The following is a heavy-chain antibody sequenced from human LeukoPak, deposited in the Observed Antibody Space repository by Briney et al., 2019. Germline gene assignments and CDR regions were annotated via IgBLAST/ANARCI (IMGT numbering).Heavy chain of an antibody. CDR1: GGTFSSYA. J-gene: IGHJ3*02. CDR3: ARLGIYGDAFDI. Sequence: ASVKVSCKASGGTFSSYAISWVRQAPGQGLEWMGWISAYNGNTNYAQKLQGRVTMTTDTSTSTAYMELRSLRSDDTAVYYCARLGIYGDAFDIWGQGTMVTVSS. CDR2: ISAYNGNT. D-gene: IGHD3-16*01. V-gene: IGHV1-18*01.